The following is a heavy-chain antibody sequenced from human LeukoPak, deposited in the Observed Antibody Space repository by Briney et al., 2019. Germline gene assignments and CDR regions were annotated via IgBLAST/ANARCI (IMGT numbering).Heavy chain of an antibody. J-gene: IGHJ4*02. V-gene: IGHV4-34*01. CDR3: ASSLHSGHGIFDY. Sequence: SETLCLTCAVYGGSFSGYYWSWIRQPPGKGLEWIGEINHSGSTNYNPSLKSRVTISVDTSKNQFSLKLSSVTAADTAVYYCASSLHSGHGIFDYWGQGTLVTVSS. CDR2: INHSGST. D-gene: IGHD5-12*01. CDR1: GGSFSGYY.